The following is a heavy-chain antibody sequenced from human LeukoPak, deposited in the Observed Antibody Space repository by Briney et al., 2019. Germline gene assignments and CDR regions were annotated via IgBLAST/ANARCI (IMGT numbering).Heavy chain of an antibody. CDR1: GDSISSGNYY. J-gene: IGHJ3*02. CDR2: IYTSGST. V-gene: IGHV4-61*02. D-gene: IGHD3-22*01. CDR3: ARGPYKYDGSGAFDI. Sequence: SETLSLTCTVSGDSISSGNYYWSWIRQPAGKGLEWIGRIYTSGSTNYNPSLKSRVTIPVVTSKNQFSLKLTSVTAADTAVYYCARGPYKYDGSGAFDIWGQGTMVTVSS.